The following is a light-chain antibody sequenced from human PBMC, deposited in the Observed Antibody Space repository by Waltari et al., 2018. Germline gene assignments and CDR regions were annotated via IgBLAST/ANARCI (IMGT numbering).Light chain of an antibody. CDR3: QQATSLPLT. CDR1: QAISGW. Sequence: DLQMTQSQSSVSASEGARVTITCRASQAISGWLAWYQQKPGRAPKLLIYGASSLHSGVSSRFSGSGSGTDFTLTISSLQPEDFAIYYCQQATSLPLTFGGGTRVEIK. CDR2: GAS. J-gene: IGKJ4*01. V-gene: IGKV1-12*01.